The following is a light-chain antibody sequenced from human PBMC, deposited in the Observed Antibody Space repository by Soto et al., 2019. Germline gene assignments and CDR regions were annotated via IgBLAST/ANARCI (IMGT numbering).Light chain of an antibody. CDR1: QGISHY. J-gene: IGKJ4*01. V-gene: IGKV1-17*03. CDR3: LQHNSYPLS. CDR2: GAP. Sequence: DILMTQSPSAMAVSVGDTVTITCRASQGISHYLAWFQQRPGQVPKRLIYGAPPLQSGVPSRFSGSGSGTEFTLTISSLQPEDFGTYYCLQHNSYPLSFGGGTKVDIK.